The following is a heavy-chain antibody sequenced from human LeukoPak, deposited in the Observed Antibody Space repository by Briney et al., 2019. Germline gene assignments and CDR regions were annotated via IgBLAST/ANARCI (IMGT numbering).Heavy chain of an antibody. CDR1: GYTFTSYG. Sequence: GASVKVSCKASGYTFTSYGISWVRQAPGQGLEWMGWISAYNGNTNYAQKLQGRVTMTTDTSTSTAYMELRSLRSDDTAVYYCARVGSYYGSGSYIMGYYYYYYMDVWGKGTTVTVSS. D-gene: IGHD3-10*01. V-gene: IGHV1-18*01. J-gene: IGHJ6*03. CDR2: ISAYNGNT. CDR3: ARVGSYYGSGSYIMGYYYYYYMDV.